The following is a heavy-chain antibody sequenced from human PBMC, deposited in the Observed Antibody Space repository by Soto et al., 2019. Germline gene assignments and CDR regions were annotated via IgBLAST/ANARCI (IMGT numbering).Heavy chain of an antibody. CDR1: GDTFTDYL. Sequence: ASVKVSCTGSGDTFTDYLMYWVPQSPEQGLEWMGIIDPSGRTTSYAQRFQGRLTMTSDTSTSTVYVELTTLRSEDTAVYYRPRDRDAATPGTASDYWGQGTPETV. CDR3: PRDRDAATPGTASDY. D-gene: IGHD6-13*01. V-gene: IGHV1-46*01. CDR2: IDPSGRTT. J-gene: IGHJ4*02.